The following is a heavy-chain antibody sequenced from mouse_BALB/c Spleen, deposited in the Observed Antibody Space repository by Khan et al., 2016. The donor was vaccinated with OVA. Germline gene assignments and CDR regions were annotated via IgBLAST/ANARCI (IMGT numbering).Heavy chain of an antibody. CDR1: GYTFTSYY. CDR2: INPNNGGT. D-gene: IGHD2-1*01. J-gene: IGHJ3*01. V-gene: IGHV1S81*02. Sequence: QMQLEESGAELVKPGASVRLSCKASGYTFTSYYLYWVKQRPGQGLEWIGDINPNNGGTNFNEKFKSKATLTVNKSSSTAYMRLSSLTSEDSAVYYCTRSGYGTFAYWGQGTLVTVSA. CDR3: TRSGYGTFAY.